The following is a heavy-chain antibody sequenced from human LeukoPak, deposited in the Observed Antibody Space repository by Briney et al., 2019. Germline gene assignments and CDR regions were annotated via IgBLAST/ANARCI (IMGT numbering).Heavy chain of an antibody. D-gene: IGHD3-10*01. CDR3: ARDWWFGELSGDYYYYGMDV. Sequence: SETLSLTCTVSGGSISSYYWSWIRQPAGKGLEWIGRIYTSGSTNYNPSLKSRVTMSVDTSKNQFSLKLSSVTAADTAVYYCARDWWFGELSGDYYYYGMDVWGQGTTLTVSS. CDR2: IYTSGST. V-gene: IGHV4-4*07. CDR1: GGSISSYY. J-gene: IGHJ6*02.